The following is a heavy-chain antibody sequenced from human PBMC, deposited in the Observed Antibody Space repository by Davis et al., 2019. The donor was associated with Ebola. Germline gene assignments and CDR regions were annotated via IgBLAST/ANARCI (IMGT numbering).Heavy chain of an antibody. V-gene: IGHV3-21*01. CDR1: GFTFSSYS. J-gene: IGHJ4*02. CDR3: ARDARFDSSGYYQQLYYFDY. D-gene: IGHD3-22*01. Sequence: GESLKISCAASGFTFSSYSMNWLRQAPGKGLEWVSSIGGSNTYIYYADSVKGRFTISRDNAKNSLYLQMNSLRAEDTAVYYCARDARFDSSGYYQQLYYFDYWGQGTLVTVSS. CDR2: IGGSNTYI.